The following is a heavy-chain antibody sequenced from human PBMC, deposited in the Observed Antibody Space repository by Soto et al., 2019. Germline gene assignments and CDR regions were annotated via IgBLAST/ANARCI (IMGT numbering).Heavy chain of an antibody. CDR1: GGSISSSNW. D-gene: IGHD3-22*01. Sequence: QVQLQESGPGLVKPSGALSLTCAVSGGSISSSNWWSWVRQPPGKGLEWIGEIYHSGSTNYNPSLERRVTLSXXKXKXXFSLRLRSVTAADTAVYYCARVDYYDTSGTYYFHYWGQGTLVTVSS. CDR3: ARVDYYDTSGTYYFHY. CDR2: IYHSGST. V-gene: IGHV4-4*02. J-gene: IGHJ4*02.